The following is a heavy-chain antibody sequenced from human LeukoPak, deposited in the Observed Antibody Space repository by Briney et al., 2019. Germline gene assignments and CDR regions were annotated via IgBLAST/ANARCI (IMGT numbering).Heavy chain of an antibody. V-gene: IGHV4-4*07. CDR1: GASIRSYY. D-gene: IGHD6-13*01. Sequence: SETLSLTCTVSGASIRSYYWSWLRQPVGKGLEWIGRIVPSGITNYNPSLESRVTMSVDTSKNQFFLNLKSVTAADTAVYYCAKEGAAPGPDFDYWGQGVLVIVSS. CDR3: AKEGAAPGPDFDY. J-gene: IGHJ4*02. CDR2: IVPSGIT.